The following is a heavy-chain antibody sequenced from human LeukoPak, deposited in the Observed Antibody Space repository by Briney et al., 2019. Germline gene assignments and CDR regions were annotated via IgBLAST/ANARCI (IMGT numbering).Heavy chain of an antibody. Sequence: SETLSLTCTVSGGSISSYYWSWLRQPPGKGLEWIGYIYYSGSTNYNPSLKSRASISGDTSKNQFSLKLSSVTAADTAVYYCARGLPGARWYYFDYWGQGTLVTVSS. V-gene: IGHV4-59*01. CDR3: ARGLPGARWYYFDY. CDR2: IYYSGST. CDR1: GGSISSYY. D-gene: IGHD2-2*01. J-gene: IGHJ4*02.